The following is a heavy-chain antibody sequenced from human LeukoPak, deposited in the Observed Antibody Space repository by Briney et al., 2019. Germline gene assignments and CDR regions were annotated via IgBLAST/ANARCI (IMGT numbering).Heavy chain of an antibody. V-gene: IGHV3-21*01. CDR3: AHLRWYCSSTSCYGLDY. D-gene: IGHD2-2*01. CDR1: GFTFSSYS. CDR2: ISSSSSYI. J-gene: IGHJ4*02. Sequence: PGGPLRLSCAASGFTFSSYSMNWVRQAPGKGLEWVSSISSSSSYIYYADSVKGRFTISRDNAKNSLYLQMNRLRAADTAVYYCAHLRWYCSSTSCYGLDYWGQGTLVTVPS.